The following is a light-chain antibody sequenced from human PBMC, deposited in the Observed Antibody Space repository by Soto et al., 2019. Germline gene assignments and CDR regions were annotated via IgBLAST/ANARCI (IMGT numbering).Light chain of an antibody. CDR2: AAS. J-gene: IGKJ4*01. Sequence: DIQMTQSPSTLSASVGDRVTITCRASQSISSWLAWYQQKPGKAPKLLISAASSLQSGVPSRFGGSGSGTDFTLSISSLQPEDFATYYCQQSYSAPPHTFGGGTKVEIK. V-gene: IGKV1-39*01. CDR3: QQSYSAPPHT. CDR1: QSISSW.